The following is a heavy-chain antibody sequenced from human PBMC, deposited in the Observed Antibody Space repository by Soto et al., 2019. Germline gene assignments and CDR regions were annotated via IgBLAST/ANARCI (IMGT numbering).Heavy chain of an antibody. CDR1: GGSFSGYY. Sequence: PSETLSLTCAVYGGSFSGYYWSWIRQPPGKGLEWIGEINHSGSTNYNPSLKSRVTISVDTSKNQFSLKLSSVTAADTAVYYCARARHSGYGFQWVLFDYWGQGTLVTVSS. D-gene: IGHD5-12*01. CDR3: ARARHSGYGFQWVLFDY. J-gene: IGHJ4*02. CDR2: INHSGST. V-gene: IGHV4-34*01.